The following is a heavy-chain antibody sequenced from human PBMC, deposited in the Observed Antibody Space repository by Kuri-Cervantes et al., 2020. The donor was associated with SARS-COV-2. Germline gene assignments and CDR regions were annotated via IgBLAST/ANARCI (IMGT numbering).Heavy chain of an antibody. Sequence: GESLKISCAASGFTFSSYAMHWVRQAPGKGLKWVAVISYDGSNKYYADSVKGRFTISRDNSKNTLYLQMNSLRAEDTAVYYCARGLTGTSYWYFDLWGRGTLVTVSS. D-gene: IGHD1-20*01. CDR3: ARGLTGTSYWYFDL. CDR2: ISYDGSNK. V-gene: IGHV3-30-3*01. J-gene: IGHJ2*01. CDR1: GFTFSSYA.